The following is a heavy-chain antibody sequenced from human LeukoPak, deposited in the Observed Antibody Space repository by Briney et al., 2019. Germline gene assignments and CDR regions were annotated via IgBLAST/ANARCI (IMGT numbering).Heavy chain of an antibody. D-gene: IGHD3-22*01. CDR3: ARDQIVHDSSGYYSY. Sequence: GRSLRLSCAASGFTFSSYAMHWVRQAPGKGLEWVAVISYDGSNKYYADSVKGRFTISRDNAKNSLYLQMNSLRAEDTAVYYCARDQIVHDSSGYYSYWGQGTLVTVSS. J-gene: IGHJ4*02. CDR2: ISYDGSNK. V-gene: IGHV3-30-3*01. CDR1: GFTFSSYA.